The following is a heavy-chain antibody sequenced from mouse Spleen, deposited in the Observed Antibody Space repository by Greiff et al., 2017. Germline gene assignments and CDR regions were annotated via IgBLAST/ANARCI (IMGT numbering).Heavy chain of an antibody. CDR2: INPNNGGT. CDR1: GYTFTDYN. D-gene: IGHD1-1*01. V-gene: IGHV1-18*01. CDR3: ARSGTTVVGGFAY. Sequence: EVQLQQSGPELVKPGASVKIPCKASGYTFTDYNMDWVKQSHGKSLEWIGDINPNNGGTIYNQKFKGKATLTVDKSSSTAYMELRSLTSEDTAVYYCARSGTTVVGGFAYWGQGTLVTVSA. J-gene: IGHJ3*01.